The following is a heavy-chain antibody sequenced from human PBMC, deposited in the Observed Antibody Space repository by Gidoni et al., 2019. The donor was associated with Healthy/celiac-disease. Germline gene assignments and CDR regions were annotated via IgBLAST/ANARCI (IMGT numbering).Heavy chain of an antibody. D-gene: IGHD2-2*01. Sequence: QVQLVQSGAEVKKPGSSVTVSFKASGGTFSSYAISWVRQAPGKGLVWLGRIIPIIGIANYAQKFQGRVTITADKSTSTAYMELSSLRSEDAAVYYCARERTEYQLLGDDPWGQGTLVTVSS. J-gene: IGHJ5*02. CDR1: GGTFSSYA. CDR3: ARERTEYQLLGDDP. V-gene: IGHV1-69*04. CDR2: IIPIIGIA.